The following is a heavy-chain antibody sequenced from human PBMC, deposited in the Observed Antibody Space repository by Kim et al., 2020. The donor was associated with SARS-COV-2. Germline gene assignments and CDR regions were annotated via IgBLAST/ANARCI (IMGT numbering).Heavy chain of an antibody. CDR3: ARHSAEGYCSGGSCFDY. CDR2: IYPGDSDT. Sequence: GESLKISCKGSGYSFTSYWIGWVRQMPGKGLEWMGIIYPGDSDTRYSPSFQGQVTISADKSISTAYLQWSSLKASDTAMYYCARHSAEGYCSGGSCFDYWGQGTLVTVSS. D-gene: IGHD2-15*01. CDR1: GYSFTSYW. J-gene: IGHJ4*02. V-gene: IGHV5-51*01.